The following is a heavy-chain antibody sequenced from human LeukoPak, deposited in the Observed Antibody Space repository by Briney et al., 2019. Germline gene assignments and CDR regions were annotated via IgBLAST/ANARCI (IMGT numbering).Heavy chain of an antibody. CDR2: IRYDGSNK. Sequence: GGSLRLSCAASGFTFSNYGMHGVRQAPAKGLEWVANIRYDGSNKYYADSVKGRFTISRDNSKNTLYLQMNSLRAEDTAVYYCARDPRIGYCSGGTCSFLDYWGQGTLVTVSS. D-gene: IGHD2-15*01. V-gene: IGHV3-30*02. J-gene: IGHJ4*02. CDR3: ARDPRIGYCSGGTCSFLDY. CDR1: GFTFSNYG.